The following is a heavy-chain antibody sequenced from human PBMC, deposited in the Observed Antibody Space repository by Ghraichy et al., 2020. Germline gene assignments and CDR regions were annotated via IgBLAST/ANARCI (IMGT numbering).Heavy chain of an antibody. D-gene: IGHD6-6*01. CDR1: GGSFSGYY. CDR3: ARGLRAARPFDY. CDR2: INHSGST. J-gene: IGHJ4*02. V-gene: IGHV4-34*01. Sequence: SETLSLTCAVYGGSFSGYYWSWIRQPPGKGLEWIGEINHSGSTNYNPSLKSRVTISVDTSKNQFSLKLSSVTAADTAVYYCARGLRAARPFDYWGQGTLVTVSS.